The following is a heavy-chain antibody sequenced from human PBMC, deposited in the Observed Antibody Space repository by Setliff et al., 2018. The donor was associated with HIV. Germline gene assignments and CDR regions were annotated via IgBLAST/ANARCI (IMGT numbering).Heavy chain of an antibody. CDR2: ISSRGSTI. J-gene: IGHJ4*01. V-gene: IGHV3-11*04. CDR3: AREVAADGTYFDY. D-gene: IGHD6-13*01. Sequence: PGGSLRLSCAASGFTFSDYYMSWIRQAPGKGLEWVSYISSRGSTIYYADSVKGRFTISRDNAKNSLYLQMNSLRAEETAVYYCAREVAADGTYFDYWGQGALVTVSS. CDR1: GFTFSDYY.